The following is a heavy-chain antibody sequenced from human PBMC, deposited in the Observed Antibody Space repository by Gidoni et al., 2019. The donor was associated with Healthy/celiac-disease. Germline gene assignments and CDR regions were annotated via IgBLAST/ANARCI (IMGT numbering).Heavy chain of an antibody. D-gene: IGHD6-19*01. CDR2: INHSGST. CDR3: ARGKQWLVRGWFDP. J-gene: IGHJ5*02. V-gene: IGHV4-34*01. CDR1: GGSFSGYY. Sequence: QVQLQQWCAGLLKPSETLSLTCAVYGGSFSGYYWSWIRQPPGKGLEWSGEINHSGSTNYNPSLKRRVTISVDTSKNQFSLKLSSVTAADTAVYYCARGKQWLVRGWFDPWGQGTLVTVSS.